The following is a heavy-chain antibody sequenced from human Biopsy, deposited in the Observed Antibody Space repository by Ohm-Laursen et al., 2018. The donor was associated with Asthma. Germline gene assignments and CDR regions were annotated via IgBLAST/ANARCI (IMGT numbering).Heavy chain of an antibody. CDR1: VFMLMRFG. D-gene: IGHD5-12*01. CDR3: AKRRGYSGHDNDY. J-gene: IGHJ4*02. Sequence: SLRLSFAPAVFMLMRFGMHWLRPAPGKGLEWVAGISYDGNHKFYEDSVKGRFTISRDNSKNTLYLQMNSLRTEDTAVYYCAKRRGYSGHDNDYWGQGTLVIVSS. V-gene: IGHV3-30*18. CDR2: ISYDGNHK.